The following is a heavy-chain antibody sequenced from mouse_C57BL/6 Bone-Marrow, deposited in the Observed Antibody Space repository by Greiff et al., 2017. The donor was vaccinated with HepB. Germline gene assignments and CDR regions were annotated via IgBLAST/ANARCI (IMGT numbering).Heavy chain of an antibody. V-gene: IGHV3-6*01. CDR1: GYSITSGYY. J-gene: IGHJ2*01. CDR3: AREEGLTGTDFDY. D-gene: IGHD4-1*01. CDR2: ISYDGSN. Sequence: ESGPGLVKPSQSLSLTCSVTGYSITSGYYWNWIRQFPGNNLEWMGYISYDGSNNYNPSLKNRISITRDTSKNQFFLKLNSVTTEDTATYYCAREEGLTGTDFDYWGQGTTLTVSS.